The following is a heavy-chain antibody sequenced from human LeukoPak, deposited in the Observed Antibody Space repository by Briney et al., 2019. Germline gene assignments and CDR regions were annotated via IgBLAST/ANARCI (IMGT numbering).Heavy chain of an antibody. CDR2: ITSRSSSI. Sequence: GGSLRLSCAASGFTFNTYIMTWVRQAPGKGLEWVSSITSRSSSIYYADSVKGRFTISRDNAKNSLYLHMNSLRAEDTAVYYCARGESAAGDASEFAYWGQGILVAVSS. J-gene: IGHJ4*02. CDR3: ARGESAAGDASEFAY. V-gene: IGHV3-21*01. D-gene: IGHD6-13*01. CDR1: GFTFNTYI.